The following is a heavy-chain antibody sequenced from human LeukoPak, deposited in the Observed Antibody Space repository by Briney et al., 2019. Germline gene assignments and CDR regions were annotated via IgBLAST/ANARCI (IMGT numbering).Heavy chain of an antibody. D-gene: IGHD6-19*01. CDR3: ARAGGWAREDYKGDAFDI. Sequence: ASVKASCKASGYTFTNYGISWVRQAPGQGLEWMGWISTYNGNSNYAHKLQDRVTMTTDTSTTTAYMDLRSLRSDDTAVYYCARAGGWAREDYKGDAFDIWGQGTMVTVSS. CDR2: ISTYNGNS. V-gene: IGHV1-18*01. CDR1: GYTFTNYG. J-gene: IGHJ3*02.